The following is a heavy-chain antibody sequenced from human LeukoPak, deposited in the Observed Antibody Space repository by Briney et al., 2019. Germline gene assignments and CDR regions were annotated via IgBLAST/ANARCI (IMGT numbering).Heavy chain of an antibody. CDR2: ISSNGGST. CDR1: GFTFSYYA. J-gene: IGHJ4*02. V-gene: IGHV3-64D*09. Sequence: SGGSLRLSCSASGFTFSYYAMHWVRQAPGQGLAYVSAISSNGGSTYYADSVKGRFTISRDNSKNTLCLQMSSLRVEDTAVYYCVRTYGYCSSTSCYVFDYWGQGTLVTVSS. CDR3: VRTYGYCSSTSCYVFDY. D-gene: IGHD2-2*01.